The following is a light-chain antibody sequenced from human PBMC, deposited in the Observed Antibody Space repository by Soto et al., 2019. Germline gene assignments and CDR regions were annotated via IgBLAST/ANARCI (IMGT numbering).Light chain of an antibody. V-gene: IGKV3-20*01. Sequence: EIVLTQSPSTLSLFPGERATLSCRASQSISSNYLAWYQQKPGQAPRLLIHGASNRATGIPDRFSGAGSGTDFTLTISRLEPEDFAVYYCHQYGNGPAWTFGQGTKVEIK. CDR1: QSISSNY. CDR3: HQYGNGPAWT. CDR2: GAS. J-gene: IGKJ1*01.